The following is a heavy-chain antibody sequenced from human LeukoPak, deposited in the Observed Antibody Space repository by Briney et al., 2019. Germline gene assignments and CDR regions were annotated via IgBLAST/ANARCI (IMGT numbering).Heavy chain of an antibody. J-gene: IGHJ3*02. CDR3: ASTTVLRYFDWLRGQGAFDI. D-gene: IGHD3-9*01. CDR2: INTNTGNP. Sequence: ASVKVSCKASGYTFTTYAMNWVRQAPGQGLEWMGWINTNTGNPTYAQGFTGRFVFSLDTSVSTAYLQISSLKAEDTAVYYCASTTVLRYFDWLRGQGAFDIWGQGTMVTVSS. CDR1: GYTFTTYA. V-gene: IGHV7-4-1*02.